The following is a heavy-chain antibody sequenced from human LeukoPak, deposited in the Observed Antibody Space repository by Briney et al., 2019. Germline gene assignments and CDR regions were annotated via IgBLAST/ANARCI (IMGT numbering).Heavy chain of an antibody. V-gene: IGHV4-61*01. J-gene: IGHJ4*02. CDR2: IYYSGNT. D-gene: IGHD3-9*01. Sequence: PSETLSLTCTVSSASISSSPYYWNWIRQPPGKGLEWIGYIYYSGNTNYNRSLKSRVTISVDTSKNQFSLKLSSVTAADTAVYYCARDLGGASDWDYFDYWGQGTLVTVSS. CDR3: ARDLGGASDWDYFDY. CDR1: SASISSSPYY.